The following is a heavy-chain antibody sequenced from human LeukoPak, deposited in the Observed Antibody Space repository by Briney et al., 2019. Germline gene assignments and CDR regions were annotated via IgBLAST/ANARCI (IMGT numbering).Heavy chain of an antibody. D-gene: IGHD4-11*01. Sequence: GGSLRLSCAASGFTFSSYGMHWVRQAPGKGLEWVAVIWYDGSNKYYADSVKGRFTISRDNSKNTLYLQMNSLRAEDTAVYYCARDGPGLQPYYYGMDAWGQGTTVTVSS. V-gene: IGHV3-33*01. CDR1: GFTFSSYG. J-gene: IGHJ6*02. CDR3: ARDGPGLQPYYYGMDA. CDR2: IWYDGSNK.